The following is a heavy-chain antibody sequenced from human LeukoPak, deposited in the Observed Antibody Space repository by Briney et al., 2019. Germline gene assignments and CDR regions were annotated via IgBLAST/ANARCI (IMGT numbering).Heavy chain of an antibody. CDR1: GGSISSYY. CDR2: IYYSGST. Sequence: SETLSLTCTVSGGSISSYYWSWIRQPPGKGLEWIGYIYYSGSTNYNPSLKSRVTISVDTSKNQFSLKLSSVTAADTAVYYCARDVRGYGYSYSDYWGQGTLVTVSS. D-gene: IGHD3-22*01. V-gene: IGHV4-59*01. J-gene: IGHJ4*02. CDR3: ARDVRGYGYSYSDY.